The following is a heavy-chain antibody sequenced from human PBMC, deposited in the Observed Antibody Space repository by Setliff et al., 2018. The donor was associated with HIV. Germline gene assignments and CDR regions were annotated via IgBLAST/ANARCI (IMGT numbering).Heavy chain of an antibody. CDR1: GFTFTTYG. CDR3: AKGGHSLLGMTNAAFNI. CDR2: IWYDGSNK. J-gene: IGHJ3*02. Sequence: PGGSLRLSCAASGFTFTTYGMHWVRQAPGKGLEWVAIIWYDGSNKHYADSVKGRFTISRDDSKNTVYLQMNNLRAEDTAVYYCAKGGHSLLGMTNAAFNIWGPGTMVTVSS. V-gene: IGHV3-33*06. D-gene: IGHD5-12*01.